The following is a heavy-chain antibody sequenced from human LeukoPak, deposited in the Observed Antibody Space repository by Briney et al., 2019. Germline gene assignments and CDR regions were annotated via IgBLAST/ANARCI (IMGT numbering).Heavy chain of an antibody. D-gene: IGHD1-26*01. CDR3: ARAGLIRWELHAFDI. CDR2: IIPIFGTA. J-gene: IGHJ3*02. CDR1: GGTFSSYA. V-gene: IGHV1-69*05. Sequence: ASVKVSCKASGGTFSSYAISWVRQAPGQGLEWMGGIIPIFGTANYAQKFQGRVTITTDESTSTAYMELSSLRSEDTAVYYCARAGLIRWELHAFDIWGQGTMVTVSS.